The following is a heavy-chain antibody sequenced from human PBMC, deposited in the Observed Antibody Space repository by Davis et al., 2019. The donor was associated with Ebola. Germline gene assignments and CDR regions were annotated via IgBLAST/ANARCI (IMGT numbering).Heavy chain of an antibody. Sequence: PGGSLRLSCKGSGYSFTSHWIGWVRQMPGKGLEWMGIIYPGDSDTRYSPSFQGQVTISADKSISTAYLQWSSLKASDTAMYYCASQIIGLEAFDIWGQGTMVTVSS. D-gene: IGHD3/OR15-3a*01. J-gene: IGHJ3*02. CDR2: IYPGDSDT. CDR3: ASQIIGLEAFDI. V-gene: IGHV5-51*01. CDR1: GYSFTSHW.